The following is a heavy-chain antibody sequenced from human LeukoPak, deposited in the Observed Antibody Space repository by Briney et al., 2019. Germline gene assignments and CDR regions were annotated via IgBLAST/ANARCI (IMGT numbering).Heavy chain of an antibody. V-gene: IGHV3-48*03. CDR3: ARDRPYYDTGGSYVS. D-gene: IGHD3-22*01. Sequence: PGGSLSLSCAASGFTFSDYEMNWVRQAPGKGLEWVSYISHTGRTIYYADSVKGRFTISRDNGKNSLYLQMNSLRAEDTAVYYCARDRPYYDTGGSYVSWGQGTLVTVSA. CDR2: ISHTGRTI. J-gene: IGHJ4*02. CDR1: GFTFSDYE.